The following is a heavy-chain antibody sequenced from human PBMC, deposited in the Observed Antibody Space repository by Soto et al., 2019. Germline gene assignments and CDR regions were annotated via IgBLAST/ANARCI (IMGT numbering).Heavy chain of an antibody. V-gene: IGHV4-39*02. CDR2: IYYTSNT. Sequence: SLTCTVSGDSLRSSYHYWGWIRQCPGKGLEWIGSIYYTSNTYYNPSLKRRVSLSVDLATNEISLRLRAESVADTAVYYCARVEMYAGEFTPNFDRGGQGALVTVSS. CDR1: GDSLRSSYHY. J-gene: IGHJ4*02. D-gene: IGHD2-8*01. CDR3: ARVEMYAGEFTPNFDR.